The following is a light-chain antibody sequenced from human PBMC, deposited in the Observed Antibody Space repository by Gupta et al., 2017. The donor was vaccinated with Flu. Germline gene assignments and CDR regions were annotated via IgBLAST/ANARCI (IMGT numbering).Light chain of an antibody. CDR3: QQYGSSPRS. J-gene: IGKJ2*03. V-gene: IGKV3-20*01. CDR2: DAS. CDR1: QSVRGSY. Sequence: EIVLTQSPGTLSLSPGERATLSCRASQSVRGSYLAWYRQKPGQAPRLLIYDASSRATGIPDRFSGSGSGTDFTLTISRLEPEDFAVYYCQQYGSSPRSFGQGTKLEIK.